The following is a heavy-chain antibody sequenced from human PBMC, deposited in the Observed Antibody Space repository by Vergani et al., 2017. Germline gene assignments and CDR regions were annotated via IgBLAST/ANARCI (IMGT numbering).Heavy chain of an antibody. D-gene: IGHD3-22*01. CDR2: IYHSGST. J-gene: IGHJ6*02. CDR3: TRDWRWGSYDSSAPGGMDV. V-gene: IGHV4-4*03. Sequence: QVQLQESGPGLVKPPGTLSLTCAVSGGSISSSNWWSWVRQLPGKGLEWIGEIYHSGSTNYNPSLKSRVTISVDKSKNQFSLQLSSVTAADTAVFYCTRDWRWGSYDSSAPGGMDVWGQGTTVTVSS. CDR1: GGSISSSNW.